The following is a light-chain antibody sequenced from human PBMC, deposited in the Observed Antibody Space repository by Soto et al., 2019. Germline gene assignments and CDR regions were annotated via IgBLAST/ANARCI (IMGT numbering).Light chain of an antibody. CDR1: SFNIGNNY. Sequence: QSALTQPPSVSATPGQKVTISCSGSSFNIGNNYVSWYQQLPGTAPKLIIYGVNNRPSGVSNRFSASKSADTASLTISGLQAEDEANYYCCSYTTSTTYVFGTGTKLTVL. J-gene: IGLJ1*01. CDR3: CSYTTSTTYV. CDR2: GVN. V-gene: IGLV2-14*03.